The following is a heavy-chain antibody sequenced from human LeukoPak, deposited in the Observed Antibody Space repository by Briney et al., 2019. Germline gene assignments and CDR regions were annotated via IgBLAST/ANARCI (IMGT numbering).Heavy chain of an antibody. Sequence: GGSLRLSCATSGFNFSDSRMTWVRQAPGKGVQWVANINRDGTEKHFLDYIEGRFTISRDNRKKSLYLQMNSLRPQDTAVYFCVRGDWYFESWGQGTLVTVSS. CDR3: VRGDWYFES. CDR1: GFNFSDSR. D-gene: IGHD2-21*01. CDR2: INRDGTEK. V-gene: IGHV3-7*04. J-gene: IGHJ4*02.